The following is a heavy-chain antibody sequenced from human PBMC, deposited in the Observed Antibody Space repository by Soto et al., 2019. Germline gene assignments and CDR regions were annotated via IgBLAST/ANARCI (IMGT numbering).Heavy chain of an antibody. CDR2: IYYSGST. V-gene: IGHV4-30-4*01. J-gene: IGHJ4*02. Sequence: QVQLQESGPGLVKPSQTLSLTCTVSGGSISSGDYYWSWIRQPPGKGMEWIGYIYYSGSTYYNPSLKSRVTISVDTSKNQFSLKLSSVTAADTDVYYCDRAARQAPHFDYWGQGTLVTVSS. D-gene: IGHD6-6*01. CDR3: DRAARQAPHFDY. CDR1: GGSISSGDYY.